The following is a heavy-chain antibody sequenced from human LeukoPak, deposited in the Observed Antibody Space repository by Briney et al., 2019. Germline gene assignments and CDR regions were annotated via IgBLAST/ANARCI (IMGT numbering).Heavy chain of an antibody. Sequence: GGSLRLSCAASGFIFSDAWMSWVRQAPGKGLEWVAVISYDGSNKYYADSVKGRFTISRDNSKNTLYLQMNSLRAEDTAVYYCARDRAPYRGYSYGYYYYYGMDVWGQGTTVTVSS. CDR2: ISYDGSNK. J-gene: IGHJ6*02. D-gene: IGHD5-18*01. CDR1: GFIFSDAW. CDR3: ARDRAPYRGYSYGYYYYYGMDV. V-gene: IGHV3-30-3*01.